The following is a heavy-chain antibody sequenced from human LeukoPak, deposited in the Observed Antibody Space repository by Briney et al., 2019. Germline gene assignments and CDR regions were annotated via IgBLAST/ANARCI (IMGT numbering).Heavy chain of an antibody. CDR1: GFTFSNHG. CDR2: IWYDGSKK. V-gene: IGHV3-33*01. J-gene: IGHJ4*02. Sequence: GGSLRLSCAASGFTFSNHGMYWVRQAPGKGLEWVAIIWYDGSKKYYGDSVKGRFTVSRDNSKNTLYLQMNSLRAEDTAVYYCAREGPGSGSYYLDYWGQGTLVTVSS. D-gene: IGHD3-10*01. CDR3: AREGPGSGSYYLDY.